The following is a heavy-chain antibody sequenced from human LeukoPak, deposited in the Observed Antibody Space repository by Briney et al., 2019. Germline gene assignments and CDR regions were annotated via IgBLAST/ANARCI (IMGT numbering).Heavy chain of an antibody. J-gene: IGHJ6*04. V-gene: IGHV5-10-1*01. D-gene: IGHD6-19*01. Sequence: GESLKISCKGSGYSFTSYWISWVRQMPGKGLEWMGRIVPSDSYTNYSPSFQGHVTISADKYISTAYLQWSSLKASDTAMYYCARHIAVAGTGYYYYGMDVWGKGTTVTVSS. CDR1: GYSFTSYW. CDR3: ARHIAVAGTGYYYYGMDV. CDR2: IVPSDSYT.